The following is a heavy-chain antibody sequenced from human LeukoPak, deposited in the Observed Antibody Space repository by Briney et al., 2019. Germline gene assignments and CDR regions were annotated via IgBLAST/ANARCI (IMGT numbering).Heavy chain of an antibody. CDR3: VSSSPQGGY. CDR1: GGSFSGYY. Sequence: PSETLSLTCADYGGSFSGYYWSWIRQPPGKGLEWIGEINHSGSTNYNPSLKSRVTISVDTSKNQFSLKLSSVTAADTAVYYCVSSSPQGGYWGQGTLVTVSS. J-gene: IGHJ4*02. D-gene: IGHD6-6*01. CDR2: INHSGST. V-gene: IGHV4-34*01.